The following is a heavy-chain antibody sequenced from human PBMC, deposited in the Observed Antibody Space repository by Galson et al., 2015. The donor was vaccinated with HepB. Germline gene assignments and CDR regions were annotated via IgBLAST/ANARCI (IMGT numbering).Heavy chain of an antibody. CDR2: IIPNLGIA. CDR1: GGTFSSYT. J-gene: IGHJ6*02. D-gene: IGHD2-2*01. CDR3: ARRGVPAAIDYYYGMDV. V-gene: IGHV1-69*02. Sequence: SVKVSCKASGGTFSSYTISWVRQAPGQGLEWMGRIIPNLGIANYAQKFQGRVTITADKSTSTAYMELSSLRSEDTAVYYCARRGVPAAIDYYYGMDVWGQGTTVTVS.